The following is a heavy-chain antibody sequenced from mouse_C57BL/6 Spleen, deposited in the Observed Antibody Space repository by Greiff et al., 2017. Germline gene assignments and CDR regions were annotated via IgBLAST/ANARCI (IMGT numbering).Heavy chain of an antibody. J-gene: IGHJ2*01. CDR1: GYTFTSYT. Sequence: QVQLKEPGAELARPGASVKMSCKASGYTFTSYTMHWVNQRPGQGLEWMGYINPSGGYTKYNQKFKDKATLTADKSYSTAYRQLSSLTSEDSTVYYGASWGIGLYYGGQGTTLTVSS. CDR3: ASWGIGLYY. CDR2: INPSGGYT. V-gene: IGHV1-4*01.